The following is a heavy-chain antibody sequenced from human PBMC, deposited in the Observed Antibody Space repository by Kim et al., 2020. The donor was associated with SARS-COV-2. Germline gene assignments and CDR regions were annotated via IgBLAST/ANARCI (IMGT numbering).Heavy chain of an antibody. J-gene: IGHJ4*02. V-gene: IGHV1-69*01. D-gene: IGHD3-9*01. CDR3: ARALDILTGYYYY. Sequence: YAQKFQGRVTITADESTSTAYMELSSLRSEDTAVYYCARALDILTGYYYYWGQGTLVTVSS.